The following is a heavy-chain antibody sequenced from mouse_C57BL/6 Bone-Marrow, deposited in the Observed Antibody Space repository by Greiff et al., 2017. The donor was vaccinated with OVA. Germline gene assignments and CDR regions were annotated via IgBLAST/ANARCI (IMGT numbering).Heavy chain of an antibody. V-gene: IGHV14-4*01. CDR2: IDPENGDT. CDR3: TPGLKALYYFDY. J-gene: IGHJ2*01. D-gene: IGHD6-1*01. CDR1: GFNIKDDY. Sequence: EVQLQQSGAELVRPGASVKLSCTASGFNIKDDYMHWVKQRPEQGLEWIGWIDPENGDTEYASKFQGKATITADPSSNTAYLQLSSLTSEDTAVYYCTPGLKALYYFDYWGQGTTLTVSS.